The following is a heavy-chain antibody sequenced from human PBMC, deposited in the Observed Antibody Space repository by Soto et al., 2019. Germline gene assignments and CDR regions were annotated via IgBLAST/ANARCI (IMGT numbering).Heavy chain of an antibody. CDR2: ISYDGSNK. J-gene: IGHJ3*02. CDR3: ARGGLFRYPKMPAGQAGAFDI. D-gene: IGHD6-25*01. Sequence: GGSLRLSCAASGFTFSSYAMHWVRQAPGKGLEWVAVISYDGSNKYYADSVKGRFTISRDNSKNTLYLQMNSLRAEDTAVYYCARGGLFRYPKMPAGQAGAFDIWGQGTMVTVSS. V-gene: IGHV3-30-3*01. CDR1: GFTFSSYA.